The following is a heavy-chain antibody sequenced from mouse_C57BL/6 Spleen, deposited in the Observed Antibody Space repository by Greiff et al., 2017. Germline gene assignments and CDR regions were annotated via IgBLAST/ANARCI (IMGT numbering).Heavy chain of an antibody. D-gene: IGHD3-2*02. CDR2: IYPGDGDT. J-gene: IGHJ3*01. CDR3: ARDVDSSGYY. CDR1: GYAFSSSW. V-gene: IGHV1-82*01. Sequence: VQLQQSVPELVKPGASVKISCKASGYAFSSSWMNWVKQRPGKGLEWIGRIYPGDGDTNYNGKFKGKATLTADKSSSTAYMQLSSLTSEDSAVYFCARDVDSSGYYWGQGTLVTVSA.